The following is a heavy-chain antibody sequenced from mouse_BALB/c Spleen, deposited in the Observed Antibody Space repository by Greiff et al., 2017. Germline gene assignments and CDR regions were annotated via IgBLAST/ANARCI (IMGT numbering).Heavy chain of an antibody. V-gene: IGHV5-17*02. CDR1: GFTFSSFG. CDR3: ARSGTRYFDV. CDR2: ISSGSSTI. D-gene: IGHD4-1*01. J-gene: IGHJ1*01. Sequence: EVQLVESGGGLVQPGGSRKLSCAASGFTFSSFGMHWVRQAPEKGLEWVAYISSGSSTIYYADTVKGRFTISRDNPKNTLFLQMTSLRSEDTAMYYCARSGTRYFDVWGAGTTVTVSS.